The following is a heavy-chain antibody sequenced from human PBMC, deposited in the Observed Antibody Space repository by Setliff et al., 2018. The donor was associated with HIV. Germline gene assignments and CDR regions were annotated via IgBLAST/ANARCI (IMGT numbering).Heavy chain of an antibody. V-gene: IGHV4-30-4*08. CDR2: IYYSGST. CDR1: GGSISSGDYY. D-gene: IGHD2-15*01. Sequence: SSETLSLTCTVSGGSISSGDYYWSWIRQPPGKGLEWIGYIYYSGSTYYNPSLKSRVTISVDTSKNQFSLKLSSVTAADTAVYYCARGWYQPDAFDIWGQGTMVTVSS. J-gene: IGHJ3*02. CDR3: ARGWYQPDAFDI.